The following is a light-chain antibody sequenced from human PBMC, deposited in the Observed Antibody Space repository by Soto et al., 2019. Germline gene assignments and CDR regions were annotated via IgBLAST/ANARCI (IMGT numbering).Light chain of an antibody. Sequence: ETVLTQSPGTLSSSPGERATLSCRASQTVSSHYLAWYQQKPGQAPRLLIYDASRRATGIPDRFSGSGSGTDYTLTISRLEPEDFAAYYCQHYGSSPPTYTFGPGTKLELK. CDR1: QTVSSHY. J-gene: IGKJ2*01. CDR3: QHYGSSPPTYT. CDR2: DAS. V-gene: IGKV3-20*01.